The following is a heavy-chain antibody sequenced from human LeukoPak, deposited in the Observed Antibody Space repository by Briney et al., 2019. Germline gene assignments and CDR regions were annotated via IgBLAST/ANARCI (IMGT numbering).Heavy chain of an antibody. J-gene: IGHJ6*02. CDR2: INHSGST. V-gene: IGHV4-34*01. D-gene: IGHD6-19*01. Sequence: KPSETLSLTCAVYGGSFSGYYWSWIRQPPGKGLEWIGEINHSGSTNYNPSLKSRVTMSVDTSKNQFSLRLSSVTAADTAVYYCAREGAVAPLWTYGMDVWGQGTTVTVSS. CDR3: AREGAVAPLWTYGMDV. CDR1: GGSFSGYY.